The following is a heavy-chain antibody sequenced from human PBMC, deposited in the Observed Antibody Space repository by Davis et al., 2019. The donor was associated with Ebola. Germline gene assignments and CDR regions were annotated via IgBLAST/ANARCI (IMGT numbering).Heavy chain of an antibody. CDR1: GFTFSSYG. Sequence: PGGSLRLSCAASGFTFSSYGMHWVRQAPGKGLEWVAVLSNDGSNKYYADSAKGRFTISRDNAKNSLFLQMNSLRAEDTAVYYCARARWPDAYDIWGQGTMVTVSA. CDR2: LSNDGSNK. D-gene: IGHD4-23*01. J-gene: IGHJ3*02. V-gene: IGHV3-30*03. CDR3: ARARWPDAYDI.